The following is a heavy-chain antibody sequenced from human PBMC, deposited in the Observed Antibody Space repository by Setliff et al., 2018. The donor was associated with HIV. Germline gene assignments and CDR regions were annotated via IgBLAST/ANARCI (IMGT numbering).Heavy chain of an antibody. CDR3: ARHQRLPGLQPPYWYFDL. CDR1: GGSLSNSY. D-gene: IGHD6-25*01. J-gene: IGHJ2*01. Sequence: PSETLSLTCAVYGGSLSNSYYNWIRQPPGKGLEWIRQISHSGTTSYNSSLKSRVVMSVDSSKNQFSLTLTSLTAADTAIYYCARHQRLPGLQPPYWYFDLWGRGTLVTVSS. V-gene: IGHV4-34*01. CDR2: ISHSGTT.